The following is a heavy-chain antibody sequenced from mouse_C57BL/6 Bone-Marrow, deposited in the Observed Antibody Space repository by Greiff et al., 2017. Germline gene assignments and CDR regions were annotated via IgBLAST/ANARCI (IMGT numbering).Heavy chain of an antibody. CDR1: GFNIKNTY. CDR2: IDPANGNT. CDR3: ASGYYGSSYYFDY. V-gene: IGHV14-3*01. Sequence: VQLQQSVAELVRPGASVKLSCTASGFNIKNTYMHWVKQRPEQGLEWIGRIDPANGNTKYAPKFQGKATITADTSSNTAYLQRSSLTSEDTAIYYCASGYYGSSYYFDYWGQGTTLTVSS. D-gene: IGHD1-1*01. J-gene: IGHJ2*01.